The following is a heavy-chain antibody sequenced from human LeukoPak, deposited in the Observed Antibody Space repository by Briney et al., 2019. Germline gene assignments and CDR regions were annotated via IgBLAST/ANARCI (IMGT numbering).Heavy chain of an antibody. J-gene: IGHJ3*02. CDR1: GFTFSSYS. CDR2: ISSSSSYI. Sequence: GGSLRLSCAASGFTFSSYSMNWVRQAPGKGLEWVSSISSSSSYIYYADSVKGRFTISRDNAKNSLYLQMDSLRAQDTAVYYCARENDSSGYFSAFDIWGQGTMVTVSS. CDR3: ARENDSSGYFSAFDI. D-gene: IGHD3-22*01. V-gene: IGHV3-21*01.